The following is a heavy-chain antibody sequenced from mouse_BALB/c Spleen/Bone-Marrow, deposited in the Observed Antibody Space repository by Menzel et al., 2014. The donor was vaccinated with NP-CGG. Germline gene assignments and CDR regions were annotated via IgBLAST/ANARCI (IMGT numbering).Heavy chain of an antibody. D-gene: IGHD2-4*01. J-gene: IGHJ3*01. CDR1: GFNIKDTF. Sequence: EVKLLESGAELVKPGASVKLSCTASGFNIKDTFMHWVKQRPDQGLEWIGRIDPANGNTKYDPKFQGKATIKADTSSNTASLQLNRLTTEDTAVYYCAGSREFLDYVGYRGQGTLVTFSA. CDR2: IDPANGNT. CDR3: AGSREFLDYVGY. V-gene: IGHV14-3*02.